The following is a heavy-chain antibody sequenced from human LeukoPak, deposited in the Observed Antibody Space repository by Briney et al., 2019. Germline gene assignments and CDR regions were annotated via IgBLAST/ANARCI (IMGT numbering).Heavy chain of an antibody. V-gene: IGHV3-48*03. CDR3: ARISHSAYIHDY. CDR1: GFTFSRYE. Sequence: GGSLRLSCSASGFTFSRYEINWVRQAPGKGLEWVSYISSSGATILYADSVKGRFTISRDNAKNSLCLQMNSLRAEDTALYYCARISHSAYIHDYWGQGTLVTVSS. D-gene: IGHD3-16*01. J-gene: IGHJ4*02. CDR2: ISSSGATI.